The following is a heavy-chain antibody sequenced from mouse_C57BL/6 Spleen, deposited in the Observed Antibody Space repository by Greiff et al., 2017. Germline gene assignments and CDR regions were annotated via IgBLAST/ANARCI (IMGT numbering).Heavy chain of an antibody. CDR2: IYPGDGDT. Sequence: VKLMESGPELVKPGASGRISAKAPASASVSPWWNGVKQRPGKGLEWIVRIYPGDGDTNYNGKFKGKATLTADKSSSTAYMQLSSLTSEDSAVYFCARSRELITLDYWGQGTTLTVSS. V-gene: IGHV1-82*01. CDR1: ASASVSPW. CDR3: ARSRELITLDY. D-gene: IGHD2-4*01. J-gene: IGHJ2*01.